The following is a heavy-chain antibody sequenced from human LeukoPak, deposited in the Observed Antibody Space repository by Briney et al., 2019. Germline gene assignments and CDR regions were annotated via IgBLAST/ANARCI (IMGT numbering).Heavy chain of an antibody. D-gene: IGHD2-15*01. Sequence: ASVKVSCKASVYTFTGYFMHWVRQAPGHRVEWMGWINPNSGGTNSAQRLQGRVTMTRDTSISTTYMALSRLRCDDTAVYYCAGGVKSGGSFSELDYWGQGTLVTVSS. CDR2: INPNSGGT. CDR3: AGGVKSGGSFSELDY. V-gene: IGHV1-2*02. J-gene: IGHJ4*02. CDR1: VYTFTGYF.